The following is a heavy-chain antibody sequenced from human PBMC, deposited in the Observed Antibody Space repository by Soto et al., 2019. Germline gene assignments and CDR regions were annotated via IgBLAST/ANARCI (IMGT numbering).Heavy chain of an antibody. D-gene: IGHD6-13*01. CDR2: IYWDDDK. CDR1: GFSLSTSGVA. V-gene: IGHV2-5*02. CDR3: AHRGGRSSWYWFEP. Sequence: CGPTLVNPTQTLTLTCTFSGFSLSTSGVAVGWIRQPPGKALEWLALIYWDDDKRYSPSLKSRLTITKDTSKNQVVLTMTKRDSVDTATYYCAHRGGRSSWYWFEPGGEGTKVTV. J-gene: IGHJ5*02.